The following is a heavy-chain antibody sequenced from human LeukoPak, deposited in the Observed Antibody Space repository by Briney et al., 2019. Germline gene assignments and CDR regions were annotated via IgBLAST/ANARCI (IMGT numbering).Heavy chain of an antibody. CDR3: AREGIAVAVYLNY. V-gene: IGHV3-7*03. D-gene: IGHD6-19*01. CDR2: IKQDGSEK. J-gene: IGHJ4*02. Sequence: GGSLRLSCAASGFTFRSYWMSWVRKAPGKGLEWVANIKQDGSEKYYVDSVKGRFTISRDNAKNSLYLQMNSLRAEDTAVYYCAREGIAVAVYLNYWGQGTLVTVSS. CDR1: GFTFRSYW.